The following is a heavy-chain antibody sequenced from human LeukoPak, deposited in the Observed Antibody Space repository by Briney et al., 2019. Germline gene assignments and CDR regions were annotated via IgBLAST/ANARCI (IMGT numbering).Heavy chain of an antibody. CDR2: ISSSGSTI. D-gene: IGHD1-26*01. V-gene: IGHV3-48*03. CDR3: ARGFSKWELDLFDY. CDR1: GLTFSSYE. Sequence: GGSLRLSCAASGLTFSSYEMNWVRQAPGKGLEWVSYISSSGSTIYYADSVKGRFTISRDNAKNSLYLQMNSLRAEDTAVYYCARGFSKWELDLFDYWGQGTLVTVSS. J-gene: IGHJ4*02.